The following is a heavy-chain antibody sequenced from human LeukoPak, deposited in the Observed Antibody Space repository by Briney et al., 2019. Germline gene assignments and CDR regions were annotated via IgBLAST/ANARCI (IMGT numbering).Heavy chain of an antibody. CDR2: ISSSGSTI. Sequence: GGSLRLSCAASGFTFSDYYMSWIRQAPGKGLEWVSYISSSGSTIYYADSAKGRFTISRDNAKNSLYLQMNSLRAEDTAVYYCARGDDYGDYANDYWGQGTLVTVSS. CDR3: ARGDDYGDYANDY. D-gene: IGHD4-17*01. J-gene: IGHJ4*02. CDR1: GFTFSDYY. V-gene: IGHV3-11*01.